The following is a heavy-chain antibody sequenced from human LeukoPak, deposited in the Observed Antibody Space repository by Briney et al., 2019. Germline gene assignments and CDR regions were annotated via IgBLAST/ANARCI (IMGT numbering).Heavy chain of an antibody. CDR3: ARALLSSSGGS. D-gene: IGHD3-22*01. V-gene: IGHV3-21*01. J-gene: IGHJ5*02. Sequence: GGSLRLSCAASGFAFSDYWMSWVRQTPGKGLEWVSSISSSSSYIYYADSVKGRFTISRDNAKNSLYLQMNSLRAEDTAVYYCARALLSSSGGSWGQGTLVTVSS. CDR1: GFAFSDYW. CDR2: ISSSSSYI.